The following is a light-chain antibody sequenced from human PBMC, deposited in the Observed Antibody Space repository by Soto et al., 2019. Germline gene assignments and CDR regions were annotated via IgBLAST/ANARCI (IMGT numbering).Light chain of an antibody. J-gene: IGLJ1*01. CDR2: EGT. V-gene: IGLV2-23*01. Sequence: QSLLTQPASVSGSPGQSITIACTGTSSDIVYYSLVSWYQHHPGKAPKFLIYEGTKRPSGVSSRFSGSKSGNTASLTISGLQAEDEAYYYCCSYAVTSTYVFGTGTKVTVL. CDR3: CSYAVTSTYV. CDR1: SSDIVYYSL.